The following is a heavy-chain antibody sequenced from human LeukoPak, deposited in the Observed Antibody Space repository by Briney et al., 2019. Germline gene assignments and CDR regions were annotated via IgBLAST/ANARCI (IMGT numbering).Heavy chain of an antibody. J-gene: IGHJ4*02. CDR3: ARERQRRFDY. CDR1: GGSISSYY. CDR2: IYYSRST. Sequence: SETLSLTCTVSGGSISSYYWSWIRQPPRKGLEWIGYIYYSRSTNYNPSLKSRVTISVDTSKNQFSLKMSSVTAADTAVYYCARERQRRFDYWGQGTLVTVSS. V-gene: IGHV4-59*01. D-gene: IGHD6-25*01.